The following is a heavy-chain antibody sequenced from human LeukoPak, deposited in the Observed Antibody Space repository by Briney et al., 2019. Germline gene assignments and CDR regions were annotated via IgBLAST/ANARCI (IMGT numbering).Heavy chain of an antibody. D-gene: IGHD2-15*01. CDR1: GFTFSSYA. CDR3: AREADCSGGDCYRGAFDI. CDR2: IWYDGSNQ. Sequence: PGRSLRLSCAASGFTFSSYAMHWVRQAPGKGLEWVAAIWYDGSNQYYVDSVKGRFTISRDISKNTLFLQMNSLRAEDTAVYYCAREADCSGGDCYRGAFDIWGQGTMVTVSS. V-gene: IGHV3-33*01. J-gene: IGHJ3*02.